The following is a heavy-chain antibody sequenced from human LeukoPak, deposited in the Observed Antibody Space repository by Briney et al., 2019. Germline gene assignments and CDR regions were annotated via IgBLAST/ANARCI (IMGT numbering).Heavy chain of an antibody. Sequence: ASVKVSCKASGYTFTGYYMHWVRLAPGQGLEWMGWINPNSGGTNYAQKFQGRVTMTRDTSISTAYMELSRLRSDDTAVYYCARDRAAADGFDYWGQGTLVTVSS. J-gene: IGHJ4*02. CDR2: INPNSGGT. CDR1: GYTFTGYY. CDR3: ARDRAAADGFDY. V-gene: IGHV1-2*02. D-gene: IGHD6-13*01.